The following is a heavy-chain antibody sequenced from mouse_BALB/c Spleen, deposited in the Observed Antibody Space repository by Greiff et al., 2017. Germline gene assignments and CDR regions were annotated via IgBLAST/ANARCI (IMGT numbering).Heavy chain of an antibody. D-gene: IGHD1-1*01. Sequence: EVKLQESGAELAKPGASVKMSCKASGFNIKDYYMHWVKQRPEQGLEWIGWIDPENGNTIYDPKFQGKASITADTSSNTAYLQLSSLTSEDTAVYYCARSSITTVVAPDYWGQGTTLTVSS. V-gene: IGHV14-1*02. J-gene: IGHJ2*01. CDR1: GFNIKDYY. CDR2: IDPENGNT. CDR3: ARSSITTVVAPDY.